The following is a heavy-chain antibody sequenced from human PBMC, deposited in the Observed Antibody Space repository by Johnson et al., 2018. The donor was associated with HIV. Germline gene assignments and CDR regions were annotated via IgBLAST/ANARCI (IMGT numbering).Heavy chain of an antibody. CDR1: GFTFSSFG. Sequence: VQLLESGGGVVQPGGSLRLSCAASGFTFSSFGMHWVRQAPGKGLEWVAVISYDGSNKYYADSVKGRFTISRDNSKNTLYLQMNSLRADDTAVYYCARGYSYGFVLSWGQGTMVTVSP. J-gene: IGHJ3*01. CDR2: ISYDGSNK. V-gene: IGHV3-30*19. CDR3: ARGYSYGFVLS. D-gene: IGHD5-18*01.